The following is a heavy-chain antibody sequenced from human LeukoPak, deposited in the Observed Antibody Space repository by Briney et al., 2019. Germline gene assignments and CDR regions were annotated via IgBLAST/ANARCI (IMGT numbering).Heavy chain of an antibody. D-gene: IGHD6-13*01. CDR3: ARAPKYSSSWYYFDY. Sequence: SETLSLTCTVSGGSISSYYWSWIRQPAGKGLEWIGRVYTSGSTNYNPSLKSRVTVSVDTSKNQFSLKLSSVTAADTAVYYCARAPKYSSSWYYFDYWGQGTLVTVSS. J-gene: IGHJ4*02. CDR2: VYTSGST. CDR1: GGSISSYY. V-gene: IGHV4-4*07.